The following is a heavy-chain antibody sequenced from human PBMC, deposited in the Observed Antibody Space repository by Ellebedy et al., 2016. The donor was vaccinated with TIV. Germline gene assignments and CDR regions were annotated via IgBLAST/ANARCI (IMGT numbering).Heavy chain of an antibody. CDR1: GYTIINYW. D-gene: IGHD5-24*01. CDR3: SGHVGDGSNFDY. J-gene: IGHJ4*02. CDR2: ISPADSDT. V-gene: IGHV5-51*02. Sequence: GESLKISCTGSGYTIINYWNGWVRQMPGKGLEWMGIISPADSDTRYSPFFQGQVTISVDKSINTAILQWSSLKASDSAMYYWSGHVGDGSNFDYWGQGTLVTVSS.